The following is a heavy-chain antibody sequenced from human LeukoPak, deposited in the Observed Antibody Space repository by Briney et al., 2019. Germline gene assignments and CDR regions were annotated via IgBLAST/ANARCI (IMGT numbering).Heavy chain of an antibody. J-gene: IGHJ4*02. CDR2: IDSYGTST. CDR1: DFTFSNYW. V-gene: IGHV3-74*01. CDR3: ARGLSGYSSSLGY. Sequence: GSRRLSFASSDFTFSNYWMHWGRQAPGEGRVGVARIDSYGTSTTYAASVKGRFTISRDNAKNTLYLQMNSLRAEDTAIYYCARGLSGYSSSLGYWGQGTLVTVSS. D-gene: IGHD6-6*01.